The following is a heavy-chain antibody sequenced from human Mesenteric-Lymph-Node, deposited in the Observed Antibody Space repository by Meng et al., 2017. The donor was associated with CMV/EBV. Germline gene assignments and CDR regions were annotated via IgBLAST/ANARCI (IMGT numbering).Heavy chain of an antibody. CDR1: GGSISSSSYY. CDR3: ARRPLGSSSLG. Sequence: SETLSLTCTVSGGSISSSSYYWGWVRQPPGKGLEWIGEIYHSGGANYNPSLRSRVTISVDKSRSQFSLNLSSVTAADTAVYYCARRPLGSSSLGWGQGTLVTVSS. CDR2: IYHSGGA. J-gene: IGHJ4*02. V-gene: IGHV4-39*07. D-gene: IGHD6-6*01.